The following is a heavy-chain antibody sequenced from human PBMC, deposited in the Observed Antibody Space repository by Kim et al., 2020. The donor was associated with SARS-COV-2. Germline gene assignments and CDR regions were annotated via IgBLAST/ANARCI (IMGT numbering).Heavy chain of an antibody. CDR3: ARHPGTGQQLAYFDY. CDR1: GGSISSYY. Sequence: SETLSLTCTVSGGSISSYYWSWIRQPPGKGLEWIGYIYYSGSTNYNPSLKSRVTISVDTSKNQFSLKLSSVTAADTAVYYCARHPGTGQQLAYFDYWGQGTLVTVSS. D-gene: IGHD6-13*01. CDR2: IYYSGST. V-gene: IGHV4-59*08. J-gene: IGHJ4*02.